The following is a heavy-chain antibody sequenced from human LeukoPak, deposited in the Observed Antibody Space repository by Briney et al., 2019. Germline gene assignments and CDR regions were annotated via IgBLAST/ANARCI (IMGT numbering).Heavy chain of an antibody. V-gene: IGHV4-30-4*01. J-gene: IGHJ5*02. CDR3: ARGIIPSYEGPFDP. Sequence: PSQTLSLTCTVSGGSISSGDYYWSWIRRPPGKGLEWIGYIYYSGSTYYNPSLKSRVTISVDTSKNQFSLKLSSVTAADTAVYYCARGIIPSYEGPFDPWGQGTLVTVSS. CDR2: IYYSGST. D-gene: IGHD3-3*01. CDR1: GGSISSGDYY.